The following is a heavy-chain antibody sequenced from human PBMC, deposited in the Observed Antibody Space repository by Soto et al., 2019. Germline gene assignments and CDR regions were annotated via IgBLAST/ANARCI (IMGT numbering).Heavy chain of an antibody. D-gene: IGHD2-8*02. CDR1: GFTFSSYA. CDR2: ISYDGSNK. CDR3: SRGTYFPQSTGLHADY. Sequence: GGSLRLSCAASGFTFSSYAMHWVRQAPGKGLEWVAVISYDGSNKYYADSVKGRFTISRDNSKNTLYLQMNSLRAEDTGVYFCSRGTYFPQSTGLHADYWGPGTVVTVSS. V-gene: IGHV3-30-3*01. J-gene: IGHJ4*02.